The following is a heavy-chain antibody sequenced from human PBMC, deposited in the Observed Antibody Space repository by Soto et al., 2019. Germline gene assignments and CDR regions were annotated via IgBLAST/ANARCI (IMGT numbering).Heavy chain of an antibody. V-gene: IGHV5-51*01. J-gene: IGHJ4*02. D-gene: IGHD3-22*01. Sequence: LGESLKISCKGSGYSFIDYWIGWVRQVPGKGLEWMGVIYPGDSDTRYSPSFQGHVTISADKSISTAYLQWSTLKASDTAMYYCARHLAGTYYYDSSGYYHYFDYWGQGTLVTVSS. CDR1: GYSFIDYW. CDR3: ARHLAGTYYYDSSGYYHYFDY. CDR2: IYPGDSDT.